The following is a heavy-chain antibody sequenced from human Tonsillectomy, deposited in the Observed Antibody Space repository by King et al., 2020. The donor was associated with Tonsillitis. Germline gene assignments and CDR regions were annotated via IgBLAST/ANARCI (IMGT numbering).Heavy chain of an antibody. V-gene: IGHV1-18*04. CDR3: ERDGADYGDLLGFDY. CDR1: GYTFTSHG. J-gene: IGHJ4*02. Sequence: VQLVESGAEVKKPGASVKVSCTASGYTFTSHGFSWVRQAPGQGLEWMGWISTNNGNTNYAHKLQGRVTMTTDTSTSTAYMELRSPTADDTAVYYCERDGADYGDLLGFDYWGQGTLVTVSS. CDR2: ISTNNGNT. D-gene: IGHD4-17*01.